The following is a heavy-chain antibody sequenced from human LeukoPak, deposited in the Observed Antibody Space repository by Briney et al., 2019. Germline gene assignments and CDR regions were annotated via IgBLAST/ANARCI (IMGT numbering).Heavy chain of an antibody. J-gene: IGHJ4*02. CDR2: ISYDGSNK. CDR3: VRDGISGSYLIFGY. V-gene: IGHV3-30-3*01. CDR1: GFTFSSYA. D-gene: IGHD1-26*01. Sequence: PGGSLRLSCAASGFTFSSYAMHWVRQAPGKGLEWVAVISYDGSNKYYADSVKGRFTISRDNSKNTLYLQMNSLRAEDTAVYYCVRDGISGSYLIFGYWGQGTLVTVSS.